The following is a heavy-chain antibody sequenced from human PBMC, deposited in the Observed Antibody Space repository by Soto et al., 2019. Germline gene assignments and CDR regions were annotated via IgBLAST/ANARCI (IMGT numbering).Heavy chain of an antibody. J-gene: IGHJ4*02. V-gene: IGHV3-33*01. CDR3: ARGPPKKSGHVGVGY. D-gene: IGHD5-12*01. CDR1: GFTFSSYG. CDR2: IWYDGSNK. Sequence: GGSLRLSCAASGFTFSSYGMHWVRQAPGKGLEWVAVIWYDGSNKYYADSVKGRFTISRDNSKNTLYLQMNSLRAEDTAVYYCARGPPKKSGHVGVGYWGQGTLVTVSS.